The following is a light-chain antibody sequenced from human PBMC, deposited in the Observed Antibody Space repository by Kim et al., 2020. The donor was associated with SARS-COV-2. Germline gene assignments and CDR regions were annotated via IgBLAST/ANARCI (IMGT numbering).Light chain of an antibody. Sequence: SSELTQDPAVSVALGQTVRIPCQGDSLRTYYASWYQQKPGQAPVLVLYSKNNRPSGIPDRFSGSSSGNTATLTITGAQAEDEAGYYCNSRDSSGNHYVFGPGTKVTVL. CDR1: SLRTYY. V-gene: IGLV3-19*01. CDR2: SKN. CDR3: NSRDSSGNHYV. J-gene: IGLJ1*01.